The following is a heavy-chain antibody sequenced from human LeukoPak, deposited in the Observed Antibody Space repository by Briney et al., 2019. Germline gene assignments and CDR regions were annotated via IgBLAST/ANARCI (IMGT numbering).Heavy chain of an antibody. CDR2: IRYDGSNK. D-gene: IGHD6-6*01. J-gene: IGHJ6*03. Sequence: GGSLRLSCAASGFTFSSYGMHWVRQAPGKGLEWVAFIRYDGSNKYYADSVKGRFTISRDNSKNTLYLQMNSLRAEDTAVYYCAKDGAIAARSSYYYYMDVWGKGTTVTVSS. V-gene: IGHV3-30*02. CDR1: GFTFSSYG. CDR3: AKDGAIAARSSYYYYMDV.